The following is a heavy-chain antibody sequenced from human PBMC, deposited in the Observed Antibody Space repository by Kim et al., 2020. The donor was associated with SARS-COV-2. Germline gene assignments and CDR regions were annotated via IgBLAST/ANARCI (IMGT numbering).Heavy chain of an antibody. D-gene: IGHD2-15*01. Sequence: GGSLRLSCAASGFTVSSNYMSWVRQAPGKGLEWVSVIYSGGSTYYADSVKGRFTISRDNSKNTLYLQMNSLRAEDTAVYYCARDPGVGYCSGGSCYRQYYYYGMDVWGQGTTVTVSS. CDR2: IYSGGST. J-gene: IGHJ6*02. CDR3: ARDPGVGYCSGGSCYRQYYYYGMDV. CDR1: GFTVSSNY. V-gene: IGHV3-53*01.